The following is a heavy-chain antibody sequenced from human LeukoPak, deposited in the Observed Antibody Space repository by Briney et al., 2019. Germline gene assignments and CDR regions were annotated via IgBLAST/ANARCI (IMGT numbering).Heavy chain of an antibody. D-gene: IGHD3-10*01. CDR1: GFIFSSYS. Sequence: PGGSLRLSCAASGFIFSSYSMNWVRQAPGKGLEWVSSISSSSSYIYYADSVKGRFTISRDNAKNSLYLQMNSLRAEDTAVYYCARGLSGRLDIWGQGTMVTVSS. CDR3: ARGLSGRLDI. V-gene: IGHV3-21*01. CDR2: ISSSSSYI. J-gene: IGHJ3*02.